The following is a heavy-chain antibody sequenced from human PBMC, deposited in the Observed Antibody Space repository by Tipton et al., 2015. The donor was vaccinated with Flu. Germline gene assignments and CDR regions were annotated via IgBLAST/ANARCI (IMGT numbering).Heavy chain of an antibody. Sequence: QVRLVQSGAEVKRPGASVKVSCKASGYTFAGHYMHWVRQAPGQGLEWMGWINPNGGATNYAQKFQGRVTMTRDRSINTAYMEVTGLRSDDTAVYYCARGPLGVVLIPTGINMDVWGQGTTVIVSS. CDR3: ARGPLGVVLIPTGINMDV. D-gene: IGHD2-8*01. CDR1: GYTFAGHY. V-gene: IGHV1-2*02. J-gene: IGHJ6*02. CDR2: INPNGGAT.